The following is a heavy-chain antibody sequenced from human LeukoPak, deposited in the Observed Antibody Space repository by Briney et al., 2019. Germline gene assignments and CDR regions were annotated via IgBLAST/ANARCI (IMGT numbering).Heavy chain of an antibody. CDR3: ARDRGRGVVGASSYDY. V-gene: IGHV1-69*13. J-gene: IGHJ4*02. CDR1: GYTFTDYY. CDR2: IIPIFGTA. Sequence: GASVKVSCKASGYTFTDYYMHWVQQAPGQGLEWMGGIIPIFGTANYAQKFQGRVTITADESTSTAYMELSSLRSEDTAVYYCARDRGRGVVGASSYDYWGQGTLVTVSS. D-gene: IGHD1-26*01.